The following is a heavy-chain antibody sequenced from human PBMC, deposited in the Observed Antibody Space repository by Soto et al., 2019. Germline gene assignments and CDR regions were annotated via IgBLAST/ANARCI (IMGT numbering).Heavy chain of an antibody. D-gene: IGHD6-19*01. Sequence: ASVKFSCKASGYTFTRYGISWVRQAPGQGLEWMGWISAYNGNTNYAQKLQGRVTMTTDTSTSTAYMELRSLRSDDTAVYYCARWAIAVAGTSYYYYGMDVWGQGTTVTVSS. J-gene: IGHJ6*02. CDR2: ISAYNGNT. CDR1: GYTFTRYG. CDR3: ARWAIAVAGTSYYYYGMDV. V-gene: IGHV1-18*01.